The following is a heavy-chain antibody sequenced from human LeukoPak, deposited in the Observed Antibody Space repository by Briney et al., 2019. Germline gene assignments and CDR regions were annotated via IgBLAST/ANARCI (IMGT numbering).Heavy chain of an antibody. Sequence: GGSLRLSCAASGFTFSTYAMTWARQAPGKGLEWVSGISAGAFNTYYADSVRGRFTISRDDSKNTLFLQMNSLRAEDTAVYYCAKVGSCSSTSCYTGAMDVWGQGTTVTVSS. CDR2: ISAGAFNT. J-gene: IGHJ6*02. CDR1: GFTFSTYA. D-gene: IGHD2-2*02. V-gene: IGHV3-23*01. CDR3: AKVGSCSSTSCYTGAMDV.